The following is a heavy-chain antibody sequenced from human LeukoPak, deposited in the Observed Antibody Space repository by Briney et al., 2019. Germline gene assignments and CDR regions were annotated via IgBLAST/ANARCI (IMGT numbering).Heavy chain of an antibody. D-gene: IGHD6-13*01. CDR2: IKPDGSDK. CDR3: ARGGYSSSWYWVY. CDR1: GFTFTDWW. V-gene: IGHV3-7*01. Sequence: GGSLRLSCAASGFTFTDWWMTWVRHLPGKGLEWVASIKPDGSDKYYVDSVKGRFTISRDNAQNSLYLQMNSLRAEDTAVYYCARGGYSSSWYWVYWGQGTLVTVSS. J-gene: IGHJ4*02.